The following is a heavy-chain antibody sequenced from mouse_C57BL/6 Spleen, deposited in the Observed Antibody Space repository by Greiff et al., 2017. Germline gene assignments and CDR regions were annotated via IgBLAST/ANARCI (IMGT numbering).Heavy chain of an antibody. D-gene: IGHD1-1*01. CDR1: GFTFSSYA. J-gene: IGHJ2*01. Sequence: EVMLVESGGGLVKPGGSLKLSCAASGFTFSSYAMSWVRQTPEKRLEWVATISDGGSYTYYPDNVKGRFPISRDNAKNNLYLQMSHLKSEDTAMYYCARDTTVVATDWGQGTTLTVSS. CDR2: ISDGGSYT. V-gene: IGHV5-4*01. CDR3: ARDTTVVATD.